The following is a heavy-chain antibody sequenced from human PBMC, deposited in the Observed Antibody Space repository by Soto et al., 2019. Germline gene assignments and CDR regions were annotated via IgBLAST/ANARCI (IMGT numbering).Heavy chain of an antibody. Sequence: SETLSLTCTVAGGSIIRYYWNWIRQPPGKGLEWIGYIYYSGSTNYNPSLKSRVTISVDTSKNQFSLKLSSVTAADTAVYYCARRYAGNFDYWGQGTLVTVSS. D-gene: IGHD2-8*01. J-gene: IGHJ4*02. V-gene: IGHV4-59*01. CDR2: IYYSGST. CDR3: ARRYAGNFDY. CDR1: GGSIIRYY.